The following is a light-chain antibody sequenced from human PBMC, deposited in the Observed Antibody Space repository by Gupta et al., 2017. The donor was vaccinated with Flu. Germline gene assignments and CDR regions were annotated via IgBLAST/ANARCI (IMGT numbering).Light chain of an antibody. CDR3: LQHNSYPRT. CDR1: PGIRND. J-gene: IGKJ1*01. V-gene: IGKV1-17*01. Sequence: DSEMTQSQSSLSASVGDSVTITCRASPGIRNDLGWYQQKPGKAPKPLIYAASSLQSGLPSMFSGSASGTEFPLTISILPPEDFATYYCLQHNSYPRTFGQGTKVEIK. CDR2: AAS.